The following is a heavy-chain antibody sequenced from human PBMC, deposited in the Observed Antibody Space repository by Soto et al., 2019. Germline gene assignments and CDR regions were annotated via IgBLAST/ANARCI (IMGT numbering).Heavy chain of an antibody. CDR3: AKSEVGSGSYFHTFDY. D-gene: IGHD3-10*01. V-gene: IGHV3-23*01. CDR1: GFTFSSYA. Sequence: GGSLRLSCAASGFTFSSYAMSWVRQAPGKGLEWVSAISGSGGSTYYADSVKGRFTISRDNSKNTLYLQMNSLRAEDTAVYYCAKSEVGSGSYFHTFDYWGQGTLVTVSS. CDR2: ISGSGGST. J-gene: IGHJ4*02.